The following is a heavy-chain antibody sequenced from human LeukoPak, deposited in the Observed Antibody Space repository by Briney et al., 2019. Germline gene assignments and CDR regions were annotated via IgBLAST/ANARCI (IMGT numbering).Heavy chain of an antibody. J-gene: IGHJ4*02. Sequence: GESLKISCKHSEYSFPNYCIGWVRQATGQGLEWMGWMNPNSGNTGYAQKFQGRVTITRNTSISTAYMELSSLRSEDTAVYYCARAPLRYNWNYLTFSGEDWGQGTLVTVSS. V-gene: IGHV1-8*03. CDR1: EYSFPNYC. D-gene: IGHD1-7*01. CDR3: ARAPLRYNWNYLTFSGED. CDR2: MNPNSGNT.